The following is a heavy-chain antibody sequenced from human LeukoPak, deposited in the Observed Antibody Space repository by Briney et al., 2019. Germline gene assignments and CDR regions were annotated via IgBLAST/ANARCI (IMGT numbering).Heavy chain of an antibody. CDR3: AREWGYYDSTGAYHGVSWFDS. J-gene: IGHJ5*01. D-gene: IGHD3-22*01. Sequence: GASVKVSCKASGYTFTNYYMHWVRQAPGQGLEWMGGIIPIFGTANYAQKFQGRVTITADKSTSTAYMELSSLRSDDTAVYYCAREWGYYDSTGAYHGVSWFDSWGQGTLVTVSS. CDR1: GYTFTNYY. V-gene: IGHV1-69*06. CDR2: IIPIFGTA.